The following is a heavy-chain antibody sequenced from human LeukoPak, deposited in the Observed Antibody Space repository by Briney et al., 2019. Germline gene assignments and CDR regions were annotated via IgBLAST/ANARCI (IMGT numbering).Heavy chain of an antibody. Sequence: SETLSLTCAVSGYSISSGYYWGWIRQPPGKGLEWIGSIYHSGSTYYNPSLKSRVTISVDTSKNQFSLKLSSLTAADTAVYYCATLGYCSSTSCYQGYWGQGTLVAVSS. CDR3: ATLGYCSSTSCYQGY. CDR1: GYSISSGYY. D-gene: IGHD2-2*01. V-gene: IGHV4-38-2*01. J-gene: IGHJ4*02. CDR2: IYHSGST.